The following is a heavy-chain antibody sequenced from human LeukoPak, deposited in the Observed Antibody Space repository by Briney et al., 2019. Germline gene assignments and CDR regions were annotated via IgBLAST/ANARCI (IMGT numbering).Heavy chain of an antibody. D-gene: IGHD3-22*01. CDR3: ATDRVDSSGHYYTYYGMCV. V-gene: IGHV1-24*01. Sequence: ASVKVSCKVSGYTLTELSMHCVRQAPGKGLEWMGGFDPEDGETIYAQKFQGRVTMTEDTSTDTAYMELSSLRSEDTAVYYCATDRVDSSGHYYTYYGMCVWGQGTTVTVSS. CDR1: GYTLTELS. J-gene: IGHJ6*02. CDR2: FDPEDGET.